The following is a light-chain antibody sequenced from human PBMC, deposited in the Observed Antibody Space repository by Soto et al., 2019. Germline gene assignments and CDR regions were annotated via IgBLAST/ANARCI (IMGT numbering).Light chain of an antibody. V-gene: IGKV3-20*01. Sequence: VLTQSPGTLSLSPGERATLSCRASQTVSSNHLAWYQQKPGQAPRLLIYGGSSRATGIPVRFSGSGSETDFTLTITRLEPEEFAVDDCQQYSSSRTFGQGTKVDIK. CDR3: QQYSSSRT. CDR2: GGS. CDR1: QTVSSNH. J-gene: IGKJ1*01.